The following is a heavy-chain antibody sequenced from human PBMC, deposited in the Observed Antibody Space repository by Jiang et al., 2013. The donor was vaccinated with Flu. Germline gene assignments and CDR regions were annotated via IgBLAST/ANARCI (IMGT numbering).Heavy chain of an antibody. J-gene: IGHJ2*01. Sequence: PGLVKPSETLSLTCTVSGDSISSSNYYWGWIRQPPGKGLEWIGTIYYYSGGTYYNPSLKSRVTISADTSKNLFSLRLSSVTAADTAVYYCAGASYSYGTAYYFDFWGRGTLVTVSS. V-gene: IGHV4-39*01. CDR3: AGASYSYGTAYYFDF. CDR2: IYYYSGGT. CDR1: GDSISSSNYY. D-gene: IGHD5-18*01.